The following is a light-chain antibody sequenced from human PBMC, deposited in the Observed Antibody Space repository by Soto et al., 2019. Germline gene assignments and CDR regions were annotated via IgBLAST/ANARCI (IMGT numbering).Light chain of an antibody. CDR1: SSDVGGYDY. Sequence: QSALTQPASVSGSPGQSITISCTGTSSDVGGYDYVSWYQQHPGKAPKLMIYDVNNRPSGVSNRFSGSKSGNTASLTISGLQAEDEADYYCSSYTSSSTVVFGGGTKVPS. CDR3: SSYTSSSTVV. J-gene: IGLJ2*01. CDR2: DVN. V-gene: IGLV2-14*01.